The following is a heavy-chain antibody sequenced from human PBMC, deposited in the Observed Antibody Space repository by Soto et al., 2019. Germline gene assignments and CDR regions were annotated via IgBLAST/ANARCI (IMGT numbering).Heavy chain of an antibody. CDR2: ISYDGSNK. V-gene: IGHV3-30-3*01. CDR3: ARAARSGYYYYYYMDV. D-gene: IGHD2-15*01. Sequence: GGSLRLSCAASGFTFSSYAMHWVRQAPGKGLEWVAVISYDGSNKYYADSVKGRFTISRDNSKNTLYLQMNSLRAEDTAVYYCARAARSGYYYYYYMDVWGKGTTVTVSS. J-gene: IGHJ6*03. CDR1: GFTFSSYA.